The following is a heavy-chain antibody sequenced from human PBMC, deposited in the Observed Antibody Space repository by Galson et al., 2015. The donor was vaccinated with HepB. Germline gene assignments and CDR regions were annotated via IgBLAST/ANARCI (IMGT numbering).Heavy chain of an antibody. D-gene: IGHD2-2*02. CDR1: GFTFTSSA. J-gene: IGHJ6*02. Sequence: SVKVSCKASGFTFTSSAVQWVRQARGQRLEWIGWIVVGSGNTNYAQKFQERVTITRDMSTSTAYMELSSLRSEDTAVYYCAAGGYCSSTSCYTHYYYYGMDVWGQGTTVTVSS. CDR2: IVVGSGNT. CDR3: AAGGYCSSTSCYTHYYYYGMDV. V-gene: IGHV1-58*01.